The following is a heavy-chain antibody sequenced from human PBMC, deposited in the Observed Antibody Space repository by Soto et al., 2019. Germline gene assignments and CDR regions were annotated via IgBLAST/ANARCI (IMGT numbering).Heavy chain of an antibody. Sequence: SVKVSCKASGGTFSSYTISWVRQAPGQGLEWMGRIIPILGIANYAQKFQGRVTITADKSTSTAYMELSSLRSEDTAVYYCAILVPYSNYTMNIDYWGQGTLVTLSS. V-gene: IGHV1-69*02. CDR2: IIPILGIA. CDR1: GGTFSSYT. J-gene: IGHJ4*02. D-gene: IGHD4-4*01. CDR3: AILVPYSNYTMNIDY.